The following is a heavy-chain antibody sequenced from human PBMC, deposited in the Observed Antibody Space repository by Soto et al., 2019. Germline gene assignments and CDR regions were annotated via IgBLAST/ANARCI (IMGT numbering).Heavy chain of an antibody. Sequence: QVQLVQSGAEVKKPGSSVKVSCKASGGTFSSYAISWVRQAPGQGLEWMGGIIPIFGTANYAEKLQGRVTITADESTSTAYMELSSLRSEDTAVYYCARMGIAVAGNTYYYGMDVWGQGTTVTVSS. CDR1: GGTFSSYA. CDR3: ARMGIAVAGNTYYYGMDV. J-gene: IGHJ6*02. V-gene: IGHV1-69*01. CDR2: IIPIFGTA. D-gene: IGHD6-19*01.